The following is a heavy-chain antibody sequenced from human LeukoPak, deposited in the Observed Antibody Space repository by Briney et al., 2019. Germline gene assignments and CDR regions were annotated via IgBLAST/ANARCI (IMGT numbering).Heavy chain of an antibody. CDR3: ATAYGSGSKGNWFDP. CDR1: GYSFTSYW. D-gene: IGHD3-10*01. V-gene: IGHV5-51*01. CDR2: IYPGDSDT. Sequence: GESLKISCKGSGYSFTSYWIGWVRQMPGKGLEWMGIIYPGDSDTRYSPSFQGQVTISADKSISTAYLQWSSLKASDTAMYYCATAYGSGSKGNWFDPWGQGTLDTVSS. J-gene: IGHJ5*02.